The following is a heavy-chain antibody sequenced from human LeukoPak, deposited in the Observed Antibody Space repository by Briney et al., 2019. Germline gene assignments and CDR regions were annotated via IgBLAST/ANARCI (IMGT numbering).Heavy chain of an antibody. J-gene: IGHJ4*02. CDR1: GFSFSHYA. CDR2: ITSSSDYI. V-gene: IGHV3-21*04. Sequence: GGSLRLSCAGSGFSFSHYAINWVRQAPGKGLEWVSSITSSSDYIYYADSVKGRFTISRDNAKNLLYLQMNSLRAEDTAVYYCAKGIVGASKNYVDFWGQGTLVNGSS. CDR3: AKGIVGASKNYVDF. D-gene: IGHD1-26*01.